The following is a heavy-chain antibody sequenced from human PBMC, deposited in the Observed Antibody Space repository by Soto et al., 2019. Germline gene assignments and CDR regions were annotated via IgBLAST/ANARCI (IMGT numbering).Heavy chain of an antibody. J-gene: IGHJ3*02. CDR1: GYTFTGYY. D-gene: IGHD2-15*01. Sequence: QVQLVQSGAEVKKPGASVKVSCKASGYTFTGYYMHWVRQAPGQGLEWMGWINPNSGGTNYAQKFQGRVTMPRDTSISTAYMELSRLRSDDTAVYYCAREALGYCSGGSCRDTTKNDAFDIWGQGTMVTVSS. CDR2: INPNSGGT. V-gene: IGHV1-2*02. CDR3: AREALGYCSGGSCRDTTKNDAFDI.